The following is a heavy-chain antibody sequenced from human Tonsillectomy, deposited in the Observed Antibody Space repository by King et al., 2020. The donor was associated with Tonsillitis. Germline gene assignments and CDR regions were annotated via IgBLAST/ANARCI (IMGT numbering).Heavy chain of an antibody. J-gene: IGHJ3*02. CDR2: IYPVDSDT. CDR1: GYSFTSYR. D-gene: IGHD7-27*01. V-gene: IGHV5-51*01. CDR3: ARLGLGAFDI. Sequence: QLVQSGAEVKKPGDFLKISCKGAGYSFTSYRIGWVRQMPGKGLEWMGTIYPVDSDTTYNPSFQAQISISTDKSISMAYLQWRSLRASDTAIYYCARLGLGAFDIWGQGTLVTVSS.